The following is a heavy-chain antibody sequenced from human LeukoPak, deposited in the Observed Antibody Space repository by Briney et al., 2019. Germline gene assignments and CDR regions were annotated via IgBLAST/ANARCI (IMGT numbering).Heavy chain of an antibody. Sequence: GGSLRLSCAASGFTFNDYAIHWVRQAPGKGLEWVSLIGGDGGETYYADSVKGRFTISRDNSKASVYLQTNSLTTEDTALYYCAKGLRSGTFYNTFDSWGQGTLVTVSS. V-gene: IGHV3-43*02. CDR1: GFTFNDYA. CDR3: AKGLRSGTFYNTFDS. J-gene: IGHJ4*02. CDR2: IGGDGGET. D-gene: IGHD3-10*01.